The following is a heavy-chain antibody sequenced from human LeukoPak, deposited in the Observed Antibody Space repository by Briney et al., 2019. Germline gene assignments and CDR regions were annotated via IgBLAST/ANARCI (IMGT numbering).Heavy chain of an antibody. V-gene: IGHV4-4*07. CDR1: GGSISSYY. D-gene: IGHD3-9*01. J-gene: IGHJ4*02. Sequence: SETLSLTCTVSGGSISSYYWSWIRQPAGKGLEWIGRIYTSGSTNYNPSLKSRVTISVDTSKNQFSLKLSSVTAADTAVYYCARGYFDWAYFDYWGQGTLVTVSS. CDR2: IYTSGST. CDR3: ARGYFDWAYFDY.